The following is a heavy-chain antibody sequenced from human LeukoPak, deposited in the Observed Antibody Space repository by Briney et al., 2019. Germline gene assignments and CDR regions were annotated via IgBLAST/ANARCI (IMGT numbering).Heavy chain of an antibody. CDR1: GGSISSFY. D-gene: IGHD6-19*01. Sequence: SETLSLTCSVSGGSISSFYWSWIRQPPGKGLEWIGEINHRGSTHYNPSLKSRVTISVDTSKKQFSLKLSSVTAADTAVYYCATYSTGFDIWGQGTVVTVSS. V-gene: IGHV4-34*01. J-gene: IGHJ3*02. CDR3: ATYSTGFDI. CDR2: INHRGST.